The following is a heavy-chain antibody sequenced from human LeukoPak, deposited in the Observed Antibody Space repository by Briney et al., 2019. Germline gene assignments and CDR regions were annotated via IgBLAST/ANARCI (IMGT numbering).Heavy chain of an antibody. J-gene: IGHJ4*02. CDR1: GGSISSGGYS. V-gene: IGHV4-31*03. CDR3: ARAQYSSGWSLELKGPPYSGLTVPKKYYFDY. CDR2: IYYSGST. Sequence: PSQTLSLTCTVSGGSISSGGYSWSWIRQHPGKGLEWIGYIYYSGSTYYNPSLKSRVTISVDTSKNQFSLKLSSVTAADTAVYYCARAQYSSGWSLELKGPPYSGLTVPKKYYFDYWGQGTLVTVSS. D-gene: IGHD6-19*01.